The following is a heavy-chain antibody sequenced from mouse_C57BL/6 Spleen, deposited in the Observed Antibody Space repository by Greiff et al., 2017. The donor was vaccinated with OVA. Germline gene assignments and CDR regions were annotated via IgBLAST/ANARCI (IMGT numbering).Heavy chain of an antibody. J-gene: IGHJ2*01. CDR1: GYTFTSYW. CDR2: IDPSDSYT. CDR3: ARSRGNYEEVYFDY. V-gene: IGHV1-59*01. D-gene: IGHD2-1*01. Sequence: QVQLKQSGTVLARPGTSVKLSCKASGYTFTSYWMHWVKQRPGQGLEWIGVIDPSDSYTNYNQKFKGKATLTVDTSSSTAYMQLSSLTSEDSAVYYCARSRGNYEEVYFDYWGQGTTLTVSS.